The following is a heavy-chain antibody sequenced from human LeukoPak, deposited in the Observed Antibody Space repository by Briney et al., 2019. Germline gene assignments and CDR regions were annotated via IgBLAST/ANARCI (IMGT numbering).Heavy chain of an antibody. Sequence: GESLKISCKGSEYSFTSYWIAWVRQMPGKGLEWMGVIYPGDSDTRYSPSFQGQVTLSADKSISTAYVQWSSLKASDTAMYYCARSLSGSYELDYWGQGTLVTISS. CDR1: EYSFTSYW. CDR3: ARSLSGSYELDY. D-gene: IGHD1-26*01. CDR2: IYPGDSDT. J-gene: IGHJ4*02. V-gene: IGHV5-51*01.